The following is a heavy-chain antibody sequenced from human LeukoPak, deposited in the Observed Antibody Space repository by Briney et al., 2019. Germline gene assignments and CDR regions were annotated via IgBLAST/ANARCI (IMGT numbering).Heavy chain of an antibody. Sequence: TSQTLSLTCTVSGGSISSGDYYWSWIRQPPGKGLEWIGYIYYSGSTYYNPSLKSRVTISVNTSKNQFSLKLSSVTAADTAVYYCARASIHYYGSGSYYDPVWFDPWGQGTLVTVSS. D-gene: IGHD3-10*01. CDR2: IYYSGST. CDR3: ARASIHYYGSGSYYDPVWFDP. V-gene: IGHV4-30-4*01. CDR1: GGSISSGDYY. J-gene: IGHJ5*02.